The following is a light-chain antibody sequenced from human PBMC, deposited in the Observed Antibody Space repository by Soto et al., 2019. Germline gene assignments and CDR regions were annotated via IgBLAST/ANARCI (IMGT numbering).Light chain of an antibody. J-gene: IGLJ2*01. CDR2: EVS. Sequence: QSALIQPASVSGSPGQSITISCTGTSSDVGGYNYVSWYQQQPGKAPKLMIYEVSNRPSGVSSRFSGSKSGNTASLTISGLQAEDEADYYCSSWTGSGRVFGGGTKLTVL. CDR1: SSDVGGYNY. CDR3: SSWTGSGRV. V-gene: IGLV2-14*01.